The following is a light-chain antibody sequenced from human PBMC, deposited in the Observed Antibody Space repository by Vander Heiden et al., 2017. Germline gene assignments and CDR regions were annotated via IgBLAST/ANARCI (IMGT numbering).Light chain of an antibody. CDR1: SPTTGIKY. J-gene: IGLJ1*01. V-gene: IGLV1-51*01. Sequence: QSALTQPPPVSAAPAEKITNSYSGSSPTTGIKYVCWYQHLPGTAPKLLIYGTNKRPSGISDRFSGSKSGTSATLGITGLQTGDEADYYCVTWHNSLGAYVFGTGTKVSVL. CDR2: GTN. CDR3: VTWHNSLGAYV.